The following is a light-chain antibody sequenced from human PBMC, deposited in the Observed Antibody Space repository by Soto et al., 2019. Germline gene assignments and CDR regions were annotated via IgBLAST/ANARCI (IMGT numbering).Light chain of an antibody. CDR2: GAS. Sequence: EIVLTQSPATLSLSPGERATLSCRASQSVSSNLAWYQQKPGQAPRLLIYGASTRATGIPARFSGSGSGTDFTLTISSLQPEDFATYYCQQLNTYPSTFGGGTKVDIK. CDR1: QSVSSN. V-gene: IGKV3-15*01. CDR3: QQLNTYPST. J-gene: IGKJ4*01.